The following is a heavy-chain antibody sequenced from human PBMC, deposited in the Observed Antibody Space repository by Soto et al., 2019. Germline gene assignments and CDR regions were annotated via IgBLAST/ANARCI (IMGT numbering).Heavy chain of an antibody. CDR2: IYYSGST. Sequence: SETLSLTCTVSGGSISSSSYYWGWIRQPPGKGLEWIGSIYYSGSTYYNPSLKSRVTISVDTSKNQFSLKLSSVTAADTAVYYCARGRGLVVAASNWFDPWGQGTLVTVSS. J-gene: IGHJ5*02. CDR1: GGSISSSSYY. V-gene: IGHV4-39*07. CDR3: ARGRGLVVAASNWFDP. D-gene: IGHD2-15*01.